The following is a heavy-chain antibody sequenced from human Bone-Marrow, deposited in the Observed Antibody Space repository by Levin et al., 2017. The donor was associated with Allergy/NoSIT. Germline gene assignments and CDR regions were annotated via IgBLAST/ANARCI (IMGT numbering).Heavy chain of an antibody. CDR2: IYYSGST. J-gene: IGHJ4*02. CDR3: ARHERFLEWLLTDY. D-gene: IGHD3-3*01. Sequence: SQTLSLTCTVSGGSISSYYWSWIRQPPGKGLEWIGYIYYSGSTNYNPSLKSRVTISVDTSKNQFSLKLSSVTAADTAVYYCARHERFLEWLLTDYWGQGTLVTVSS. CDR1: GGSISSYY. V-gene: IGHV4-59*08.